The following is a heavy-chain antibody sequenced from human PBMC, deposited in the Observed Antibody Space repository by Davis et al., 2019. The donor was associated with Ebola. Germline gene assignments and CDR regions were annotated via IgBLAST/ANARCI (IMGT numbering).Heavy chain of an antibody. CDR1: GYTLTELS. CDR2: FDPEDGET. CDR3: ATDRKVAGINGFDY. V-gene: IGHV1-24*01. J-gene: IGHJ4*02. D-gene: IGHD6-19*01. Sequence: ASVKVSCKVSGYTLTELSMHWVRQAPGKGLEWMGGFDPEDGETIYAQKFQGRVTMTEDTSTDTAYMELSSLRSEDTAVYYCATDRKVAGINGFDYWGQGTLVTVSS.